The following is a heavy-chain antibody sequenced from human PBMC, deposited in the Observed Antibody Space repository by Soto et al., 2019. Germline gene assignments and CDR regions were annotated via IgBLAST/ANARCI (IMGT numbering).Heavy chain of an antibody. CDR1: GGSTSSSSYY. CDR2: IYYSGST. CDR3: ARHIRDTIFGVVIYWFDP. J-gene: IGHJ5*02. V-gene: IGHV4-39*01. Sequence: PSETLSLTCTVSGGSTSSSSYYWGWIRQPPGKGLEWIGSIYYSGSTYYNPSLESRVTISVDTSKNQFSLKLSSVTAADTAVYYCARHIRDTIFGVVIYWFDPWGQGTLVTVSS. D-gene: IGHD3-3*01.